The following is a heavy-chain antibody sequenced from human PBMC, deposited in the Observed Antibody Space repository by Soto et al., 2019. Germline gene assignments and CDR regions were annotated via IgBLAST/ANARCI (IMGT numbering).Heavy chain of an antibody. D-gene: IGHD2-21*02. CDR2: IKSKTDGGTT. V-gene: IGHV3-15*07. J-gene: IGHJ5*02. CDR1: GFTFSNAW. Sequence: EVQLVESGGGLVKPGGSLRLSCAASGFTFSNAWMNWVRQAPGKGLEWVGRIKSKTDGGTTDYAAPVKGRFTISRDDSKNTXXXQXXXXXXXXXXXXXXXXXSLTVVTQPGPFDPWGQGXLVTVSS. CDR3: XXXSLTVVTQPGPFDP.